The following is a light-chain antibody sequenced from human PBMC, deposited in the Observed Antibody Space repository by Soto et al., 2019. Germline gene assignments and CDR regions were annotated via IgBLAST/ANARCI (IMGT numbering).Light chain of an antibody. V-gene: IGKV1-39*01. CDR1: QSISKY. J-gene: IGKJ4*01. Sequence: DIQMTQSPLSLSASVGDRVTITCRASQSISKYVNWYQQKPGKAPKLLIYAASNVQSGVPSRFTGRGSGTDFTLTISSLQPEDFATYYCQQTYNIPHTAFGGGTKVDIK. CDR2: AAS. CDR3: QQTYNIPHTA.